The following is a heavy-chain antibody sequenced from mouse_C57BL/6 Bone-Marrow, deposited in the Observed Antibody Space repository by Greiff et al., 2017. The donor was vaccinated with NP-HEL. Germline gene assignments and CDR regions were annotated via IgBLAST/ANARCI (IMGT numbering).Heavy chain of an antibody. CDR1: GYTFTSYG. D-gene: IGHD1-1*01. V-gene: IGHV1-81*01. Sequence: VQLQQSGAELARPGASVKLSCKASGYTFTSYGISWVKQRTGQGLEWIGEIYPRSGNTYYNEKFKGKATLTADKSSSPAYMELRSLTSEDSAVYFWARRGYYGSRAWFAYWGQGTLVTVSA. J-gene: IGHJ3*01. CDR2: IYPRSGNT. CDR3: ARRGYYGSRAWFAY.